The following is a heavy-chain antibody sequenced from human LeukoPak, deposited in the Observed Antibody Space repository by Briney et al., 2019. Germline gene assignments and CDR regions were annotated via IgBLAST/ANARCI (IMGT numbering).Heavy chain of an antibody. CDR1: GYTFTSYY. D-gene: IGHD3-16*02. Sequence: GASVKVSCKASGYTFTSYYMHWVRQAPGQGLEWMGIINPSGGSTSYAQKFQGRVTITRDISTSTVYMELSSLRSEDTAVYYCARVAYDYVWGSYRSPFYYFDYWGQGTPVTVSS. CDR3: ARVAYDYVWGSYRSPFYYFDY. CDR2: INPSGGST. V-gene: IGHV1-46*01. J-gene: IGHJ4*02.